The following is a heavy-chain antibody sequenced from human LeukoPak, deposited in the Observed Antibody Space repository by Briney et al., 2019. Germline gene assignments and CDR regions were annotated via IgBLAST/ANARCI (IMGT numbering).Heavy chain of an antibody. CDR2: INSDGSSL. CDR3: ARSRYTGSHFDY. Sequence: GASLRLSCAASGFTFSSYWVQWVRQAPGKGLVWISRINSDGSSLSYADSVKGRFTISRDNAKNTVYLQMNSLRAEDTAVYYCARSRYTGSHFDYWGQGTLVTVSS. CDR1: GFTFSSYW. J-gene: IGHJ4*02. V-gene: IGHV3-74*01. D-gene: IGHD1-26*01.